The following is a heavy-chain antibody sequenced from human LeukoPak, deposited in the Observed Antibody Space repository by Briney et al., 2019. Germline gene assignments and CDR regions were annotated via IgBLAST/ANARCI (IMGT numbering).Heavy chain of an antibody. V-gene: IGHV5-51*01. D-gene: IGHD1-26*01. Sequence: GASLKISCKGSGSSFTTYWIAWVRQMPGKGLEWMGVIYPGDSDTRYSPSFQGQVTLSADKSISTAYLQWSSLKASDTAIYYCARALVGAATLSYWGQGTLVTVSS. CDR1: GSSFTTYW. J-gene: IGHJ4*02. CDR3: ARALVGAATLSY. CDR2: IYPGDSDT.